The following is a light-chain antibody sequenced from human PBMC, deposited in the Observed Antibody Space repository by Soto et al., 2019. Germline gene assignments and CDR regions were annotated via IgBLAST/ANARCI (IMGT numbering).Light chain of an antibody. CDR2: DAL. J-gene: IGKJ1*01. CDR1: QSITNR. V-gene: IGKV1-5*01. Sequence: DIQMTQSPSTLSASVGDIVAIPCRASQSITNRLAWYQLKPGKAPKVLIYDALNLESGVPSRFSGSGSGTEFTLIISSLQPDDFATYYCQQYNTYWTFGQGTKVDIK. CDR3: QQYNTYWT.